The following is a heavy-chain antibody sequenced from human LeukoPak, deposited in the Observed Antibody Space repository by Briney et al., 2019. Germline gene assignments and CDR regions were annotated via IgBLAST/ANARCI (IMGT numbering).Heavy chain of an antibody. CDR3: ARGLHGDY. D-gene: IGHD2-21*02. J-gene: IGHJ4*02. Sequence: SETLSLTCTVSGGSVSSGSYYWSWIRQPPGKGLEWIGYIYYSGSTNYNPSLKSRVTISVDTSKNQFSLKLSSVTAADTAVYYCARGLHGDYWGQGTLVTVSP. CDR1: GGSVSSGSYY. V-gene: IGHV4-61*01. CDR2: IYYSGST.